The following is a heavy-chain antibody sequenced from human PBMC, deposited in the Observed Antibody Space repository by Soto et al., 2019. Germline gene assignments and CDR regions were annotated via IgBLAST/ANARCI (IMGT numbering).Heavy chain of an antibody. CDR2: ISYDGSNK. V-gene: IGHV3-30-3*01. CDR3: ARDLALQAMDV. Sequence: GGPLRPSCAASVFTFSSYAMHWVRQAPGKGPEWVAVISYDGSNKYYAASAKCRFTISRDNSKNTLYLQMNSLSAEDTAVYYCARDLALQAMDVWGQGTTVTASS. D-gene: IGHD1-1*01. J-gene: IGHJ6*02. CDR1: VFTFSSYA.